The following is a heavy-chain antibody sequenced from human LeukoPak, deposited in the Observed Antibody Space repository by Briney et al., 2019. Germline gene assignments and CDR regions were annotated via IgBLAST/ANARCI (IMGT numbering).Heavy chain of an antibody. J-gene: IGHJ5*02. D-gene: IGHD3-10*01. Sequence: GGSLRLSCAASGFTFSNYWMGWVRQAPGKGLEYVANLKQDGSEKYYVDSLKGRFAISRDNARNSLYLQMNSVRVEDTAIYYCVRCDRPGSGSHYDDLWGQGTLVTVSS. V-gene: IGHV3-7*01. CDR1: GFTFSNYW. CDR3: VRCDRPGSGSHYDDL. CDR2: LKQDGSEK.